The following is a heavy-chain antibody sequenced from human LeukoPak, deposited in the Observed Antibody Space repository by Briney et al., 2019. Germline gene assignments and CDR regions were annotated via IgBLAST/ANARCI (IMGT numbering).Heavy chain of an antibody. CDR3: VRGPPNYYDSSGSYDY. J-gene: IGHJ4*02. Sequence: GASVKVSCKASGYTFTSYDINWVRQATGQGLEWMGWMNPNSGNTGYAQKFQGRVTMTRNTSISTAYMELISLRSEDTAVYYCVRGPPNYYDSSGSYDYWGQGTLVTVSS. D-gene: IGHD3-22*01. V-gene: IGHV1-8*01. CDR1: GYTFTSYD. CDR2: MNPNSGNT.